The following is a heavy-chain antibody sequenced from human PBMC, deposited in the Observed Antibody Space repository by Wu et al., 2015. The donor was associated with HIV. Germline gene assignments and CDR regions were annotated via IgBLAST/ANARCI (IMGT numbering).Heavy chain of an antibody. CDR2: IIPIFGTA. CDR1: GGTFSSYA. Sequence: QVQLVQSGAEVKKPGSSVKVSCKASGGTFSSYAISWVRQAPGQGLEWMGGIIPIFGTANYAQKFQGRVTITADESTSTAYMELSSLRSEDTAVYYCARGRIVVPAAIGYYYYMDVVGTKGPRSPSP. V-gene: IGHV1-69*12. D-gene: IGHD2-2*02. CDR3: ARGRIVVPAAIGYYYYMDV. J-gene: IGHJ6*03.